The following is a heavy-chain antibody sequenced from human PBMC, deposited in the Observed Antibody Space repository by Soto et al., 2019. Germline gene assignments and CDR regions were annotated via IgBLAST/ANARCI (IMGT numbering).Heavy chain of an antibody. J-gene: IGHJ5*02. CDR2: IYHSGST. Sequence: TLSLTCAVSGGYIISGVYSWSWIRQPPGKGLEWIGYIYHSGSTYYNPSLKSRVTISVDRSKNQFSLKLSSVTAADTAVYYCARVPDRWGQGTLVTVSS. D-gene: IGHD2-2*01. CDR1: GGYIISGVYS. CDR3: ARVPDR. V-gene: IGHV4-30-2*01.